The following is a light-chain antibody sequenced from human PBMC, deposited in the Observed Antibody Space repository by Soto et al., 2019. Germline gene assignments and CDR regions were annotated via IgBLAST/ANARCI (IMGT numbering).Light chain of an antibody. CDR1: RSDVGGYNF. CDR2: DVS. Sequence: QSALTQPASVSGSPGQSITISCTGTRSDVGGYNFVSWYQQHPGKAPKLMIYDVSNRPSGVSNRFSGSMSDNTASLTISGLQAEDESDYYCSSYRSSSTGVFGTGTKLTVL. CDR3: SSYRSSSTGV. J-gene: IGLJ1*01. V-gene: IGLV2-14*01.